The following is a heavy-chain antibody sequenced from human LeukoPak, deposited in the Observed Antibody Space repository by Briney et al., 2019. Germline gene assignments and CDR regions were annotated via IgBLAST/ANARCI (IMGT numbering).Heavy chain of an antibody. CDR3: ARERGDRDAFDI. V-gene: IGHV3-53*01. Sequence: PGGSLRLSCAASAFTVSSSYMSCVRQPPGKRLEWVSVIYSGGRTYYADSVKGRFTISRDNSKNTLYLQMNSLRAEDTAVYYCARERGDRDAFDIWGQGTMVTVSS. D-gene: IGHD2-21*01. J-gene: IGHJ3*02. CDR2: IYSGGRT. CDR1: AFTVSSSY.